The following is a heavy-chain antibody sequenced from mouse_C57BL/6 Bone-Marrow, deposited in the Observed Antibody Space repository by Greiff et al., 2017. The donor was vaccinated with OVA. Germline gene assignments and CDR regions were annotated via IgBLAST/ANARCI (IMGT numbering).Heavy chain of an antibody. CDR2: IYPGGGYT. CDR1: GYTFTNYW. J-gene: IGHJ2*01. D-gene: IGHD2-2*01. V-gene: IGHV1-63*01. CDR3: ARSMGYARFDY. Sequence: VKLMESGAELVRPRTSVKMSCKASGYTFTNYWIGWAKQRPGHGLEWIADIYPGGGYTNYNEKFKGKATLTADKSSSTAYMQFSSLTSEDSAIYYCARSMGYARFDYWGQGTTLTVSS.